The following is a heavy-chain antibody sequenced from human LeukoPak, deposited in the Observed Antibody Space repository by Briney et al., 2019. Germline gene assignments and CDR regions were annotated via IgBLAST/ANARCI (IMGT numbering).Heavy chain of an antibody. Sequence: SVKVSCKASGGTFSSYAISWVRQAPGQGLEWMGGIIPIFATPNYAPNFQCRVTITADQSTITAYMELSSLRSEDTAVYYCARVLAGDYWGQGTLVTVSS. CDR1: GGTFSSYA. V-gene: IGHV1-69*01. J-gene: IGHJ4*02. CDR3: ARVLAGDY. CDR2: IIPIFATP.